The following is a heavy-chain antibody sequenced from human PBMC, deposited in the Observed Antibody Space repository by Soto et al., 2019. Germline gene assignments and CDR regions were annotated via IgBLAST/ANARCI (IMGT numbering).Heavy chain of an antibody. CDR3: VRDSTNWSGMDV. CDR2: INYSGTI. J-gene: IGHJ6*02. V-gene: IGHV4-30-4*01. D-gene: IGHD2-8*01. Sequence: SETLSLTCTVSGGSIGSGDHCWSWVRQPPGEGLEWIGYINYSGTIYYNPSLESRVSISIDTSKNRYSLKLSSVTAADTAVYFCVRDSTNWSGMDVWGQGTTVTVSS. CDR1: GGSIGSGDHC.